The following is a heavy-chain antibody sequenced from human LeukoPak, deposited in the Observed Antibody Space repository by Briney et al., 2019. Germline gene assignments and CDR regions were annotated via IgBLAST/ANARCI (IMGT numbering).Heavy chain of an antibody. Sequence: GASLRLSCAASGFTFSSYAMSWVRQAPGKGLEWVSAMSGSGGSTYYADSVKGRFTISRDNSKNTLYLQMNSLRAEDTAVYYCAKDLDCSSTGCYPDYWGQGTLVTVSS. CDR1: GFTFSSYA. D-gene: IGHD2-2*01. J-gene: IGHJ4*02. CDR2: MSGSGGST. V-gene: IGHV3-23*01. CDR3: AKDLDCSSTGCYPDY.